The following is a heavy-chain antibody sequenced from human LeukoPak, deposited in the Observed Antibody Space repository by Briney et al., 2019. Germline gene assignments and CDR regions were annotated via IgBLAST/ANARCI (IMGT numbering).Heavy chain of an antibody. D-gene: IGHD7-27*01. CDR1: GYTFTSYD. Sequence: GASVKVSCKASGYTFTSYDINWVRQDTGQGLEWMGWMNPNSGNTGYAQKFQGRVTMTRNTSISTAYMELSSLRSEDTAVYYCARMGIWYNWFDPWGQGTLVTVSS. CDR2: MNPNSGNT. J-gene: IGHJ5*02. CDR3: ARMGIWYNWFDP. V-gene: IGHV1-8*01.